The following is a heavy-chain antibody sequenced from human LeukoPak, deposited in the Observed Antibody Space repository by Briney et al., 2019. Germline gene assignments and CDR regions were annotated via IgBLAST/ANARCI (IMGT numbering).Heavy chain of an antibody. CDR2: IKNRDNKYIT. CDR3: CRGLGCLVPGD. CDR1: GFTFSDHY. Sequence: SGGSLRLSCAASGFTFSDHYMEWVRQAPGKGLEWVGRIKNRDNKYITEYTASVRGRFTISRDDSKNLLYLQMNSLKTEDTAVYYCCRGLGCLVPGDWGQGTLVTVSS. V-gene: IGHV3-72*01. D-gene: IGHD3-9*01. J-gene: IGHJ4*02.